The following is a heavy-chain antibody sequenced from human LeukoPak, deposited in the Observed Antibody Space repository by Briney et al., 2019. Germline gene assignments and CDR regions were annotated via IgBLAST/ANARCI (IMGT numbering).Heavy chain of an antibody. CDR3: AKVGVGWVAFEY. D-gene: IGHD3-16*01. CDR2: ISDSGGGT. CDR1: GFTFSNFA. Sequence: GGSLRLSCAASGFTFSNFAMSWVRQAPGKGLQWVSAISDSGGGTFYADSVKGRFTISRDNSKDTLYLQMNSLRAEDTAVYYCAKVGVGWVAFEYWGQGTLVTVSS. J-gene: IGHJ4*02. V-gene: IGHV3-23*01.